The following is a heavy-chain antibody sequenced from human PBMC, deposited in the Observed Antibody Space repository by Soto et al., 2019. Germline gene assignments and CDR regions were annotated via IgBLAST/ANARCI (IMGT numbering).Heavy chain of an antibody. Sequence: QVQLQQWGAGLLKPSETLSLTCAVFGGFVSSGSYYWSWIRQPPVKGLEWIGEMSHSGGTHFNPSVKSRVTISVDTSKNQFSLKMRSVTAADTDLYYCARVERGTATTVVDAFDIWGPGTMVTVSS. CDR2: MSHSGGT. V-gene: IGHV4-34*01. CDR1: GGFVSSGSYY. D-gene: IGHD1-1*01. J-gene: IGHJ3*02. CDR3: ARVERGTATTVVDAFDI.